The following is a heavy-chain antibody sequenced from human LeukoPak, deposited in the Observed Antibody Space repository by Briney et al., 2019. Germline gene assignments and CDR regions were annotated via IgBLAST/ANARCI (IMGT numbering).Heavy chain of an antibody. J-gene: IGHJ1*01. CDR3: ARGHPTWHYFQH. CDR1: GGSISSHY. D-gene: IGHD3-10*01. V-gene: IGHV4-59*11. CDR2: IYYSGST. Sequence: SETLSLTCTVSGGSISSHYWSWIRQPPGKGLEWIEYIYYSGSTNYNPSLKSRVTISVDTSKNQFSLKLSSVTAADTAVYYCARGHPTWHYFQHWGQGTLVTVSS.